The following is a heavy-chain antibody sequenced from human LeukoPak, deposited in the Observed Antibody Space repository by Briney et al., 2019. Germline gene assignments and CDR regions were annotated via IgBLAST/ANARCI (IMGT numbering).Heavy chain of an antibody. Sequence: HPGGSLRLSCAASGFTFRSYSMNWIRQAPGKGLEWVSYISSSGSTIYYADSVKGRFTISRDNAKNSLYLQMNSLRAEDTAVYYCAGGRSSSWKGDDYWGQGTLVTVSS. CDR2: ISSSGSTI. D-gene: IGHD6-13*01. V-gene: IGHV3-48*04. CDR1: GFTFRSYS. CDR3: AGGRSSSWKGDDY. J-gene: IGHJ4*02.